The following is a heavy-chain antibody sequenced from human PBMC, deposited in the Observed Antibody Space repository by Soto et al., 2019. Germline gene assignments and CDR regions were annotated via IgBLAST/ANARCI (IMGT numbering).Heavy chain of an antibody. CDR3: TRHVEGTSAYRYFDY. V-gene: IGHV3-73*01. CDR2: IRSKVNNYAT. Sequence: FTFGVSAIHWVRQASGKGLEWVGRIRSKVNNYATAYAASVKGRFTISRDDSKNTAYLRMNSLKTEDTALYYCTRHVEGTSAYRYFDYWGHGTLVTVSS. D-gene: IGHD2-8*02. J-gene: IGHJ4*01. CDR1: FTFGVSA.